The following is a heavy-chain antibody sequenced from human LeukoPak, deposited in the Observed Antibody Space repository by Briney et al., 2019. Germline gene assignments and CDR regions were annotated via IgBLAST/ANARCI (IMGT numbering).Heavy chain of an antibody. D-gene: IGHD3-3*01. Sequence: GGSLRLSCAASGFTFSDYYMSWIRQAPGKGLEWVSYISSSGSTIYYADSVKGRFTISRDNAKNSLYLQMNSLRAKDTAVYYCARGWEDDFWSGYSYYYGMDVWGQGTTVTVSS. V-gene: IGHV3-11*01. CDR2: ISSSGSTI. CDR1: GFTFSDYY. CDR3: ARGWEDDFWSGYSYYYGMDV. J-gene: IGHJ6*02.